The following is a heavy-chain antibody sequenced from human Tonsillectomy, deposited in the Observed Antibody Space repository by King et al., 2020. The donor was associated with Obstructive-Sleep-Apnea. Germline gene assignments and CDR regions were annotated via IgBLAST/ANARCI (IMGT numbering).Heavy chain of an antibody. CDR1: GGPFSSYA. V-gene: IGHV1-69*01. J-gene: IGHJ4*02. CDR3: ARGKFRYYYDSSGYYSDY. D-gene: IGHD3-22*01. Sequence: QLVQSGAEVKKPGSSVKVSCKASGGPFSSYAISWVRQAPGQGLEWMGGIIPIFGTANYAQKFQGRVTITADESTSTAYMELSSLRSEDTAVYYCARGKFRYYYDSSGYYSDYWGQGTLVTVSS. CDR2: IIPIFGTA.